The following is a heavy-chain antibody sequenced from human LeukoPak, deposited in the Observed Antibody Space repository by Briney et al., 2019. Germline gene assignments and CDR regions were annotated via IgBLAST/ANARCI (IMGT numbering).Heavy chain of an antibody. J-gene: IGHJ5*02. CDR2: ISSSSSTI. Sequence: GGSLRLSCAASGFTFSSYSMNWVRQAPGKGLEWVSYISSSSSTIYYADSVKGRFTISRDNAKNSLYLQMNSLRAEDTAVYYCAKGSNTNYGYNNWFDPWGQGTLVTVSS. CDR1: GFTFSSYS. D-gene: IGHD5-18*01. CDR3: AKGSNTNYGYNNWFDP. V-gene: IGHV3-48*01.